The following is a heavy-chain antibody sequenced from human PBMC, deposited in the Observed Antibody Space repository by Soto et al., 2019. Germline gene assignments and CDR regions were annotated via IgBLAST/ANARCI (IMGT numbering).Heavy chain of an antibody. D-gene: IGHD3-9*01. V-gene: IGHV1-46*01. Sequence: ASVKVSCKASGFTFSNYYMHWVRQAPEQGLQWMGIISPDGDMTTYAQRFQGRVTMTRDTSTSTVYMELSSLTSEDTAVYYRARAAFDQYFDFWGQGTQVTVSS. J-gene: IGHJ4*02. CDR2: ISPDGDMT. CDR1: GFTFSNYY. CDR3: ARAAFDQYFDF.